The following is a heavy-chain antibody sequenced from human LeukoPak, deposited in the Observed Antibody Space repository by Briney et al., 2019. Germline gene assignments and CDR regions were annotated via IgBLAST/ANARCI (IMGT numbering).Heavy chain of an antibody. CDR3: ARYRSGGDDILTGYYRADWFDP. CDR2: MNPNSGNT. Sequence: ASVKVSCKASGYTFTSYDINWVRQATGQGLEWMGWMNPNSGNTGYAQKFQGRVTMTRNTSTSTAYMELRSLRSDDTAVYYCARYRSGGDDILTGYYRADWFDPWGQGTLVTVSS. D-gene: IGHD3-9*01. V-gene: IGHV1-8*01. CDR1: GYTFTSYD. J-gene: IGHJ5*02.